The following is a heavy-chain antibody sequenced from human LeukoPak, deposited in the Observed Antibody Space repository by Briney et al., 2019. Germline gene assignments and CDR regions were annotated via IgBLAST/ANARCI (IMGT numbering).Heavy chain of an antibody. V-gene: IGHV5-51*01. CDR1: GYSFTSYL. D-gene: IGHD1-1*01. CDR2: IYPGDSDT. CDR3: ARHETGPYFDY. Sequence: GESLKICYKGSGYSFTSYLIGWVRQMPGKGLECMGIIYPGDSDTRYSPSFQGQVTISANRSISTAYLQWSSLKASDTAMYYCARHETGPYFDYWGQGTLVTVSS. J-gene: IGHJ4*02.